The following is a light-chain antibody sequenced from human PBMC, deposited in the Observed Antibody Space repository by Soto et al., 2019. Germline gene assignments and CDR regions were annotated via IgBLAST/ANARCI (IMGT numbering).Light chain of an antibody. Sequence: QSALTQPASVSGSPRQSITISCTGTSSDVVGYNYVSWYQQHPGKAPKLMIYDVSNRPSGVSNRFSGSKSGNTASLTISGLQAEDEADYYCSSYSSSSTPYVFGTGIKVTVL. CDR2: DVS. CDR1: SSDVVGYNY. CDR3: SSYSSSSTPYV. V-gene: IGLV2-14*01. J-gene: IGLJ1*01.